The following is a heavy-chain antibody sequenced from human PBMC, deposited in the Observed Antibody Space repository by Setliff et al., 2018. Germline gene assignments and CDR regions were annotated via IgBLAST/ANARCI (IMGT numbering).Heavy chain of an antibody. CDR1: GGSISSSSHY. Sequence: LSLTCTVSGGSISSSSHYWGWIRQPPGKGLEWIGSIYYTGSTYYNPSLKSRVTMSVDTSKRQFSLKLGSATAADTAVYYCARDMGQPYYFESWGLGTLVTVS. D-gene: IGHD1-1*01. CDR2: IYYTGST. CDR3: ARDMGQPYYFES. J-gene: IGHJ4*02. V-gene: IGHV4-39*07.